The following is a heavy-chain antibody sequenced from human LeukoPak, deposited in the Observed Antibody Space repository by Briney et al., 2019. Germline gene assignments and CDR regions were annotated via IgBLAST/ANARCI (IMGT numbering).Heavy chain of an antibody. V-gene: IGHV4-31*03. J-gene: IGHJ6*02. CDR2: IYYSGST. CDR1: GGSISSGGYY. D-gene: IGHD3-22*01. CDR3: ASSPLYYYDSTTPPYGMDV. Sequence: SETLSLTCTVSGGSISSGGYYWSWIRQHPGKGLEWIGYIYYSGSTYYNPSLKSRVTISVDTSKNQFSLKLSSVTAADTAVYYCASSPLYYYDSTTPPYGMDVWGQGTTVTVSS.